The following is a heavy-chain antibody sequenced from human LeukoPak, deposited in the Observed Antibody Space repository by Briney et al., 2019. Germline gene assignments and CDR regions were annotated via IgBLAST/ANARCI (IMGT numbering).Heavy chain of an antibody. J-gene: IGHJ5*02. CDR2: ISNGKT. Sequence: GGSLRLSCAASGFPFSCHAMSWVRQPPGKGLEWVAAISNGKTYYADSVRGRFAISRDDSTNTVYLHMNSLRDEDTALYHCVREAGYCAPVCVKTNWFDPWGQGTLVTVSS. D-gene: IGHD2-15*01. V-gene: IGHV3-23*01. CDR3: VREAGYCAPVCVKTNWFDP. CDR1: GFPFSCHA.